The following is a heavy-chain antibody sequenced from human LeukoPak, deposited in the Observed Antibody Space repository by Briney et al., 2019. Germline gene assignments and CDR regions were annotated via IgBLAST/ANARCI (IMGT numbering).Heavy chain of an antibody. CDR1: GFTFSSSA. Sequence: GGSLRLSCAASGFTFSSSAMSWVRQAPGMGLEWVSVITSSGGSTAYADSVRGRFTISRDNSKNTLYMQMNSLRAEDTAVYYCVTESTGTLDYWGQGILVTVSS. CDR2: ITSSGGST. D-gene: IGHD3-9*01. V-gene: IGHV3-23*01. CDR3: VTESTGTLDY. J-gene: IGHJ4*02.